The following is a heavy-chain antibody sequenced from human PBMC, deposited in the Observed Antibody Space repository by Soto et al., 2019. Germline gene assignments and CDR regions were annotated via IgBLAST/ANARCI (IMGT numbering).Heavy chain of an antibody. CDR1: GYNFMRYG. D-gene: IGHD1-26*01. Sequence: QVQLVQSGAEVKKPGASVKVSCKASGYNFMRYGFTWVRQAPGQGLEWMGWINVDNGETKYPQKIQGRVTMTTDTSTSTVYMELRSLTSADTAVYYCARWISGGYSDWFDPWGHGTLFTVSS. CDR2: INVDNGET. V-gene: IGHV1-18*04. CDR3: ARWISGGYSDWFDP. J-gene: IGHJ5*02.